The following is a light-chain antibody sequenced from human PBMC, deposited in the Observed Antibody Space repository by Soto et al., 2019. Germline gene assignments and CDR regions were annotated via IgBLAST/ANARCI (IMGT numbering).Light chain of an antibody. CDR1: RTIACY. Sequence: DIQMTQSPASLSSSVGDRVTISCRSNRTIACYVNWYQQKPGGVPKLLIYSASILQSAVPSRFSGAGSGTDFSLTVTSLQPEEFATYYCQQTAITPWTFGQGTKVEVK. CDR3: QQTAITPWT. J-gene: IGKJ1*01. V-gene: IGKV1-39*01. CDR2: SAS.